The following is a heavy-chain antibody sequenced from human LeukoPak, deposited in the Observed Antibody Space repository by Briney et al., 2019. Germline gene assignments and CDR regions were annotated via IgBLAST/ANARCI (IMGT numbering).Heavy chain of an antibody. J-gene: IGHJ4*02. V-gene: IGHV3-7*04. CDR3: ARRHHYGFLDS. CDR1: GXTFSSYW. Sequence: GGSLRLSCAASGXTFSSYWMTWVRQAPGKGLEWVANIKQDGSEIFYVDSVKGRFTISRDNPKNSLYLQMNSLRAEDTALYYCARRHHYGFLDSWGQGTLVTVSS. CDR2: IKQDGSEI. D-gene: IGHD4-17*01.